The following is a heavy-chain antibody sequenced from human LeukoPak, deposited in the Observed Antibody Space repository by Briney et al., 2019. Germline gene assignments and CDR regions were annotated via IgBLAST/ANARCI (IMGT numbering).Heavy chain of an antibody. D-gene: IGHD3-9*01. V-gene: IGHV5-51*01. CDR1: GYSFNTYW. CDR2: IYPGDSDT. CDR3: ARQADYNVLTGYFKGHLDY. Sequence: PGESLQISRKGSGYSFNTYWIAWVRQLPGKGLEWMGIIYPGDSDTRYSPSFQGQVTISADESISTAYLHWSSLKASDTAMYYCARQADYNVLTGYFKGHLDYWGQGTLVTVSS. J-gene: IGHJ4*02.